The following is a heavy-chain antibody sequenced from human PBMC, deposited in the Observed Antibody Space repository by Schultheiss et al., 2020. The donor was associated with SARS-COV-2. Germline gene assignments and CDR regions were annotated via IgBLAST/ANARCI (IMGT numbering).Heavy chain of an antibody. J-gene: IGHJ4*02. CDR3: ALMGNDIRQMQDDY. D-gene: IGHD2-8*01. CDR2: IYYSGST. V-gene: IGHV4-59*06. Sequence: SETLSLTCTVSGGSFSSYYWSWIRQPPGKGLEWIGYIYYSGSTYYNPSLKSRVTISVDTSKNQFSLKLSSVTAADTAVYYCALMGNDIRQMQDDYWGQGTLVTVSS. CDR1: GGSFSSYY.